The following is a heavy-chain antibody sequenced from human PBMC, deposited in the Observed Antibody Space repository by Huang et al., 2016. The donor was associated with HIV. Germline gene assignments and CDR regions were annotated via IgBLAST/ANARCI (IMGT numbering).Heavy chain of an antibody. CDR1: GFTFSNYW. CDR2: IKQDGSET. J-gene: IGHJ5*02. V-gene: IGHV3-7*01. Sequence: EVQLVESGGGLVQPGGSLRLSCTASGFTFSNYWMSWVRQAPEKGLGWVANIKQDGSETYYVDSVKGRFTISRDNAKNSLYLQMNSLRAEDTAVYYCASQPGPWGQGTLVTVSS. CDR3: ASQPGP.